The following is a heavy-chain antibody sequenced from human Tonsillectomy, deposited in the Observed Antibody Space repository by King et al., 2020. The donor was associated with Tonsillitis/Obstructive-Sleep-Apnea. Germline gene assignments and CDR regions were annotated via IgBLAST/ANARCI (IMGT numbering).Heavy chain of an antibody. CDR2: IFSNDEK. CDR3: ARSISIFGGVQYYYYMDV. CDR1: VFSLSNARMG. V-gene: IGHV2-26*01. D-gene: IGHD3-3*01. J-gene: IGHJ6*03. Sequence: TLKESGPVLVKPTETLTLTCTVSVFSLSNARMGVSWIRQPPGKALEWLAHIFSNDEKSYSTSLNRRLTISKDTSQSQVVRKMTNMDPVDTPTYYCARSISIFGGVQYYYYMDVWGKGTTVTVSS.